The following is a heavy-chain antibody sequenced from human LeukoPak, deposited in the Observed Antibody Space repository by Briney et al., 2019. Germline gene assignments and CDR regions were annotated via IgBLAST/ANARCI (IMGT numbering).Heavy chain of an antibody. CDR1: GFMFSSHA. CDR3: ATPQGDY. Sequence: GGSLRLSCAASGFMFSSHAMSWVRQAPGKGLEWVSGISGNTGSTYYADSVKGRFTISRDNSKNTLYLQMNSLRAEDTAVYYCATPQGDYWGQGTLVTVSS. V-gene: IGHV3-23*01. J-gene: IGHJ4*02. CDR2: ISGNTGST.